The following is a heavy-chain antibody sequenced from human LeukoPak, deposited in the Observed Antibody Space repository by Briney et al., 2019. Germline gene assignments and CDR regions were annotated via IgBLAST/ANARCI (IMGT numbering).Heavy chain of an antibody. V-gene: IGHV3-30*18. CDR2: ISYDGSNK. D-gene: IGHD2-21*02. CDR3: AKDVQSGVLLGRNAFDI. J-gene: IGHJ3*02. Sequence: GSLRLSCAASGFTFSSYGMHWVRQAPGKGLEWVAVISYDGSNKYYADSVKGRFTISRDNSKNTLYLQMNSLRAEDTAAYYCAKDVQSGVLLGRNAFDIWGQGTMVTVSS. CDR1: GFTFSSYG.